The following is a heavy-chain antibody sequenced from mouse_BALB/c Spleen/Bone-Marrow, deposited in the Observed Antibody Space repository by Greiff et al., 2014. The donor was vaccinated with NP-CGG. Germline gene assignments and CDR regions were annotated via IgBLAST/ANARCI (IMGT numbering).Heavy chain of an antibody. CDR3: AGSGNVRNAMDY. CDR1: GYTFTNNA. CDR2: ISTYYGDT. J-gene: IGHJ4*01. V-gene: IGHV1S137*01. D-gene: IGHD1-1*01. Sequence: VKLQESGAELVRPGVSVKISCKGSGYTFTNNAIHWVKQSRAKSLEWIGIISTYYGDTTYNQKFKGKATMTVDKSSSTAYLKLARLTSEDSAIYYCAGSGNVRNAMDYWGQGTSVTVSS.